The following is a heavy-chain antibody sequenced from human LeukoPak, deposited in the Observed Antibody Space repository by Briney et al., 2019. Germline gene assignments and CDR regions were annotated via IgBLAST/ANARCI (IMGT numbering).Heavy chain of an antibody. Sequence: GGSLRLSCAASGFTFSSYSMNWVRQAPGKGLDWVSSISSSSSYIYYADSVKGRFTISRDNAKNSLYLQMNSLRAEDTAVYYCARDRVGATLPDYWGQGTLVTVSS. J-gene: IGHJ4*02. CDR2: ISSSSSYI. D-gene: IGHD1-26*01. CDR1: GFTFSSYS. CDR3: ARDRVGATLPDY. V-gene: IGHV3-21*01.